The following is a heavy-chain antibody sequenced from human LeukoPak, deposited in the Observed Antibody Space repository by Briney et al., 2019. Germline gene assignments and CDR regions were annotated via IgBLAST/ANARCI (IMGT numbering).Heavy chain of an antibody. CDR3: AHFRGGSFDF. Sequence: SETLSLTCTVSGGSISSSNYYWGWIRQPPGKGLEWIGSIYYSGSTYYNPSLKSRVTISVDTSKNQSSLKLSSVTAADTAVYYCAHFRGGSFDFWGQGTMVTVSS. CDR2: IYYSGST. V-gene: IGHV4-39*01. J-gene: IGHJ3*01. D-gene: IGHD3-16*01. CDR1: GGSISSSNYY.